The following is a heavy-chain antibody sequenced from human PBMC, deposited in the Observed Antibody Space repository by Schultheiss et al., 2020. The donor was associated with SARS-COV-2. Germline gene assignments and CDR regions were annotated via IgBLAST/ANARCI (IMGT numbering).Heavy chain of an antibody. Sequence: GGSLRLSCAASGFTVSSNYMSWVRQAPGKGLEWVSVIYSGGSTYYADSVKGRFTISRDNSKNTLYLQMNSLRAEDTAVYYCAREGLYCSGGSCYTYYFDYWGQGTLVTVSS. CDR2: IYSGGST. CDR1: GFTVSSNY. V-gene: IGHV3-53*01. J-gene: IGHJ4*02. D-gene: IGHD2-15*01. CDR3: AREGLYCSGGSCYTYYFDY.